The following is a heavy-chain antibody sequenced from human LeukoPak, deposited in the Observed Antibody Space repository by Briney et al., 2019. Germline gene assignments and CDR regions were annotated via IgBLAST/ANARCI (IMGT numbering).Heavy chain of an antibody. J-gene: IGHJ6*03. D-gene: IGHD2-2*01. Sequence: GASVKVSCKASGGTFSSYAISWVRQAPGQGLEWMGGIIPLFDTANYAQKFQGRVTITADKSTSTAYMELRSLRSDDTAVYYCARGPIIDIVVIPAAADYYHMDVWGKGTTVTVSS. CDR1: GGTFSSYA. V-gene: IGHV1-69*06. CDR2: IIPLFDTA. CDR3: ARGPIIDIVVIPAAADYYHMDV.